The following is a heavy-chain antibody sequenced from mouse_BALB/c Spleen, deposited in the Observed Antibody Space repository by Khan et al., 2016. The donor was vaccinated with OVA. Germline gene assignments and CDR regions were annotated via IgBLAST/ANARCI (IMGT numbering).Heavy chain of an antibody. J-gene: IGHJ3*01. D-gene: IGHD1-1*01. Sequence: EVQLQESGPGLVKPSQSLSLTCSVTGYSITSGYYWNWIRQFPGNKLEWMGYISYDGSNHYNPSLKNRISITRDTSKNQFFLKLNSVTTEDTATYYGSSFAYWGQGTLVTVSA. CDR1: GYSITSGYY. V-gene: IGHV3-6*02. CDR2: ISYDGSN. CDR3: SSFAY.